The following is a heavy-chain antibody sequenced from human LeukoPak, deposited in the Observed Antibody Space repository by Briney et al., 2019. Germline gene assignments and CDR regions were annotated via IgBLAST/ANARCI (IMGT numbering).Heavy chain of an antibody. CDR2: IYPGDSDT. D-gene: IGHD3-22*01. J-gene: IGHJ4*02. V-gene: IGHV5-51*01. CDR1: GYSFISYW. CDR3: ARREYYYDSSGYFYYFDY. Sequence: GESLKISCKGSGYSFISYWIGWVRQMPGKGLEWMGIIYPGDSDTRYSPSFQGQVTISADKSISTAYLQWSGLKASDTAMYYCARREYYYDSSGYFYYFDYWGQGTLVTVSS.